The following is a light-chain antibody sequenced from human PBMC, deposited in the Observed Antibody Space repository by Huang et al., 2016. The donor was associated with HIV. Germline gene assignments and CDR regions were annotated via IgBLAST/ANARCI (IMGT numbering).Light chain of an antibody. CDR3: QEYSTYSA. V-gene: IGKV1-5*03. CDR2: KAS. J-gene: IGKJ1*01. Sequence: QMTQSPSTLSASVGDRVTITCRASQSFGAYWAWYQHQPGKAPRLLIYKASYLQSGVPSRVSGGGSGTDFTLTINSLQPDESATYYCQEYSTYSAFGQGTNVEVK. CDR1: QSFGAY.